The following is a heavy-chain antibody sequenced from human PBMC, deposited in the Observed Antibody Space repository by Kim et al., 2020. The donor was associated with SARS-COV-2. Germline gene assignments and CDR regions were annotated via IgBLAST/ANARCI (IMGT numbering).Heavy chain of an antibody. J-gene: IGHJ4*02. CDR3: AKDVATGYDSSGYYVY. V-gene: IGHV3-23*01. Sequence: VKGRFTISRDNSKNTLDLQMNSLRAEDTAVYYCAKDVATGYDSSGYYVYWGQGTLVTVSS. D-gene: IGHD3-22*01.